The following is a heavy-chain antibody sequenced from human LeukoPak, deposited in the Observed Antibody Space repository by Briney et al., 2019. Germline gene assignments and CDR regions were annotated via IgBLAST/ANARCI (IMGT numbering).Heavy chain of an antibody. J-gene: IGHJ6*02. CDR1: GFTFSDYY. CDR2: ISSSGSTI. CDR3: AREEILDGVYGMDV. Sequence: PGGSLRLSCAASGFTFSDYYMSWIRQAPGKGLEWVSYISSSGSTIYYADSVKGRSTISRDNAKNSLYLQMNSLRAEDTAVYYCAREEILDGVYGMDVWGQGTTVTVSS. V-gene: IGHV3-11*04. D-gene: IGHD5-24*01.